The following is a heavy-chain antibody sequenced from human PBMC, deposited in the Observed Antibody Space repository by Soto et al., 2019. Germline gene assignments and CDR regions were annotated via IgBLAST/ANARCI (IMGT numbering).Heavy chain of an antibody. J-gene: IGHJ4*02. V-gene: IGHV3-30*18. D-gene: IGHD6-19*01. Sequence: GGSLRLSCVASGFTFSSYGMHWVRQAPGKGLEWVAVISYDGSNKYYADSVKGRFTISRDNSKNTLYLQMNSLRAEDTAVYYCAKQGTYSSGWLSEVYYFDYWGQGTLVTVSS. CDR3: AKQGTYSSGWLSEVYYFDY. CDR2: ISYDGSNK. CDR1: GFTFSSYG.